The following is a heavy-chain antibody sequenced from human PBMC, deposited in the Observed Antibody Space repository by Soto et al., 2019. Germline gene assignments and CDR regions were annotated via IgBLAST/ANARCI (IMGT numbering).Heavy chain of an antibody. J-gene: IGHJ4*02. V-gene: IGHV3-9*01. CDR1: GFTFDDYA. Sequence: EVQLVESGGGLVQPGRSLRLSCAASGFTFDDYAMHWVRQPPGKGLEWVSGIGWNGDAIGYADSVRGQFTISRDNAKSSLYLQMNSLTAEDTAFYYCAKVGHSGFYQYYFDYRGQGTLVTVSS. CDR2: IGWNGDAI. D-gene: IGHD6-19*01. CDR3: AKVGHSGFYQYYFDY.